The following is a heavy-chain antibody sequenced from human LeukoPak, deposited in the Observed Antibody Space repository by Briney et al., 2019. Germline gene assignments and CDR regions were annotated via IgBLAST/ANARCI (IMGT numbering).Heavy chain of an antibody. J-gene: IGHJ4*02. CDR3: ARGGSSGWYRDYFDY. V-gene: IGHV4-34*01. CDR1: GGSFSGYY. D-gene: IGHD6-19*01. CDR2: INHSGST. Sequence: SETLSLTCAVYGGSFSGYYWSWIRHTPGKGLEWIGEINHSGSTNYNPSLKSRVTISVDTPKNQFSLKLSSVTAADTAVYYCARGGSSGWYRDYFDYWGQGTLVTVSS.